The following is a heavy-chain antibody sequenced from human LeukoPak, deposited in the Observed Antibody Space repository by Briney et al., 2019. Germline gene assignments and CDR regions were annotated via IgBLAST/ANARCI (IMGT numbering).Heavy chain of an antibody. D-gene: IGHD2-2*01. CDR1: GGSFSGYY. Sequence: SETLSLTCAVYGGSFSGYYWSWIRQPPGKGLEWIGEINHSGSTNYNPSLKSRVTISVDTSKNQFSLKLSSVTAADTAVYYCARGRRYCSSTSCYARYFDYWGQGTLVTVSS. J-gene: IGHJ4*02. CDR2: INHSGST. V-gene: IGHV4-34*01. CDR3: ARGRRYCSSTSCYARYFDY.